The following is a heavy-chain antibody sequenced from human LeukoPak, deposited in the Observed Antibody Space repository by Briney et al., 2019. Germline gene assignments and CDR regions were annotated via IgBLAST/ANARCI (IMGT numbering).Heavy chain of an antibody. D-gene: IGHD5-24*01. J-gene: IGHJ4*02. CDR3: ASERWSRRSYFDY. CDR1: GDSVSNSHYY. CDR2: IFHSGTT. Sequence: SETLSLTCSVSGDSVSNSHYYWAWIRQPPGKGLEWIGTIFHSGTTYYSPSLTGLVTISVDTSMTQFSLRLSSLTAADTAVYYCASERWSRRSYFDYWGQGILVTVSS. V-gene: IGHV4-39*07.